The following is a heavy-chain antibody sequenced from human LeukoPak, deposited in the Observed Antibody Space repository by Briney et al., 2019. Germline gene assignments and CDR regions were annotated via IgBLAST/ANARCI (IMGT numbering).Heavy chain of an antibody. CDR2: TYYRSKWYN. CDR3: ARGYNYDRTAYYFPRPYYFDY. J-gene: IGHJ4*02. Sequence: SQTLSLTCAISGDSVSSNSAAWNWIRQSPSRGLEWLGRTYYRSKWYNDYAVSVKSRITINPDTSKNQFSLQLNSVTPEDTAVYYCARGYNYDRTAYYFPRPYYFDYWGQGTLVTVSS. V-gene: IGHV6-1*01. CDR1: GDSVSSNSAA. D-gene: IGHD3-22*01.